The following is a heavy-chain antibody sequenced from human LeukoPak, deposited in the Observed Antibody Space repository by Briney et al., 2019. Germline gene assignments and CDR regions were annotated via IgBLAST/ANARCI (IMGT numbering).Heavy chain of an antibody. Sequence: ASVKVSCKASGYTFTSYYMHWVRQSPGQGLEWMGIINPSGGSTSYAQKFQGRVTMTRDTSTSTVYMELSSLRSEDTAVYYCARRYYYYDSSGRQVDAFDIWGQGTMVTVSS. CDR2: INPSGGST. J-gene: IGHJ3*02. V-gene: IGHV1-46*01. CDR1: GYTFTSYY. D-gene: IGHD3-22*01. CDR3: ARRYYYYDSSGRQVDAFDI.